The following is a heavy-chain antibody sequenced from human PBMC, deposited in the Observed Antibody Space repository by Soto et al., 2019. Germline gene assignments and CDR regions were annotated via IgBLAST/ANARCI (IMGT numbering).Heavy chain of an antibody. D-gene: IGHD6-19*01. CDR2: IVVGSGNT. V-gene: IGHV1-58*01. CDR3: ARGGIAVAGTGEGRFYYYYGMDV. J-gene: IGHJ6*02. CDR1: GFTFTSSA. Sequence: SVKVSCKASGFTFTSSAVQWVRQARGQRLERIGWIVVGSGNTNYAQKFQDRVTITTDESTSTAYMELSSLRSEDTAVYYCARGGIAVAGTGEGRFYYYYGMDVWGQGTTVTVSS.